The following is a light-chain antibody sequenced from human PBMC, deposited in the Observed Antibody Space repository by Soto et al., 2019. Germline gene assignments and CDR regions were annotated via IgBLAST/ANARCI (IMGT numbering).Light chain of an antibody. V-gene: IGKV1-5*03. J-gene: IGKJ1*01. CDR2: KAS. CDR3: QHYNSYSEA. CDR1: QSISTW. Sequence: DIHMTQSPSTLPASVGDRVTIPCRASQSISTWLAWYQQKPGQAPNLLIYKASTLKSGVPSRFSGSGSGTEFTLTISSLQPDDFATYYCQHYNSYSEAFGQGTKVDI.